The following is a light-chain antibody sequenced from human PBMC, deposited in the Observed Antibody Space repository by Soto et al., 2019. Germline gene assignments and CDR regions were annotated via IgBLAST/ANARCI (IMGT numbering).Light chain of an antibody. CDR2: GNX. J-gene: IGLJ1*01. CDR1: SSNIGAGYD. CDR3: QSYDSSLSGSYV. Sequence: QPVLTQPPSVSGAPGQRVTISCTGSSSNIGAGYDVHWYQQLPGTAPKLLIYGNXNRPSGVPDRFSGSKSGTSASLAITGXXXXXXXXXXCQSYDSSLSGSYVFGTGTKLTVL. V-gene: IGLV1-40*01.